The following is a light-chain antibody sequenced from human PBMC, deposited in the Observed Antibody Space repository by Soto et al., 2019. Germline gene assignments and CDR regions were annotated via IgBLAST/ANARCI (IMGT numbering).Light chain of an antibody. J-gene: IGKJ1*01. CDR3: QQYGSSPRT. Sequence: EIVLTQSPGTLSLSPGERCTLSCICSQSVSSSHLAWYQQKPGQAPRLLISGASSRATGIPDRFTGSGSGTDFTLTISRLEPEDFAVYYCQQYGSSPRTFGQGTKVDIK. V-gene: IGKV3-20*01. CDR1: QSVSSSH. CDR2: GAS.